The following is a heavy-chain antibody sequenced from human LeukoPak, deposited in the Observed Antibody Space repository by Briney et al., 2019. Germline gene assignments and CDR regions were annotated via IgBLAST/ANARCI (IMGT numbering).Heavy chain of an antibody. D-gene: IGHD4-17*01. CDR2: ISSSSYI. CDR1: GGSISSYY. CDR3: AAPSRYYGDYETLDY. J-gene: IGHJ4*02. Sequence: ETLSLTCTVSGGSISSYYWSWIRQPPGKGLEWVSSISSSSYIYYADSVKGRFTISRDNSKNTLYLQMNSLRAEDTAVYYCAAPSRYYGDYETLDYWGQGTLVTVSS. V-gene: IGHV3-69-1*01.